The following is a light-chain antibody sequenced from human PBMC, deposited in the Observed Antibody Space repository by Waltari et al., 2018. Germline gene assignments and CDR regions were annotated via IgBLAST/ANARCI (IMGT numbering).Light chain of an antibody. Sequence: EIVLTQSPATLSLSPGERATLSCRASQSVSSSLGLYQQRPGQAPRLLIYDASSRATGIPARFSGSGSGTDFTLTISSLEPEDFAVYYCQQRSKWPITFGQGTRLEIK. CDR1: QSVSSS. CDR3: QQRSKWPIT. V-gene: IGKV3-11*01. CDR2: DAS. J-gene: IGKJ5*01.